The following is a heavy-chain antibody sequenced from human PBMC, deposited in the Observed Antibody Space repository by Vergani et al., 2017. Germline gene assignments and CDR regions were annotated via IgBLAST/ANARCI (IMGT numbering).Heavy chain of an antibody. CDR2: IYHSGST. Sequence: QVQLQESGPGLVKPSETLSLTCAVSGYSISSGYYWGWIRQPPGKGLERIGSIYHSGSTYYNPSLKSRVTISVDTSKNQFSLKLSSVTAADTAVYYCARHVSSGWYGDYFDYWGQGTLVTVSS. J-gene: IGHJ4*02. V-gene: IGHV4-38-2*01. CDR1: GYSISSGYY. D-gene: IGHD6-19*01. CDR3: ARHVSSGWYGDYFDY.